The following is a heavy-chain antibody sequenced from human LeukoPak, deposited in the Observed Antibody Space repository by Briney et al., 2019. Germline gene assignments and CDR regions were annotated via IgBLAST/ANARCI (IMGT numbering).Heavy chain of an antibody. CDR3: ARDRSRNWLDP. CDR1: GGSISSGGYY. V-gene: IGHV4-30-2*01. Sequence: SETLSLTCTVSGGSISSGGYYWSWIRQPPGKGLEWIGYIYHSGSTYYNPSLKSRVTISVDRSKNQFSLKLSSVTAADTAVYYCARDRSRNWLDPWGQGTLVTVSS. CDR2: IYHSGST. J-gene: IGHJ5*02. D-gene: IGHD3-10*01.